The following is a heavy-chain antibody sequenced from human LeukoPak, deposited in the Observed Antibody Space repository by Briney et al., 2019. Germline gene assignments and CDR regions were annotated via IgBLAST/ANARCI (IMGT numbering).Heavy chain of an antibody. CDR1: GFTFSSYG. J-gene: IGHJ4*02. Sequence: PGGSLRLSCAASGFTFSSYGMSWVRQAPGKGLEWVSAISSSGGSTYYSDSMKGRFTISRDNAKKSLYLQMNSLRAEDTAVYYCARALYDSSGYYSHFDYWGQGTLVTVSS. CDR3: ARALYDSSGYYSHFDY. V-gene: IGHV3-21*01. D-gene: IGHD3-22*01. CDR2: ISSSGGST.